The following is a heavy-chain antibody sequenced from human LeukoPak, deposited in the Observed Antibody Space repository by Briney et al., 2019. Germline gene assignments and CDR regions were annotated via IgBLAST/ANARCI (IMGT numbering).Heavy chain of an antibody. CDR2: ITSSGDT. J-gene: IGHJ4*02. D-gene: IGHD6-13*01. V-gene: IGHV3-69-1*01. CDR1: GFTFSTYT. CDR3: AKEGRSTTPGY. Sequence: GGSLRLSCGASGFTFSTYTMDWGRRAPGKGLQWVSSITSSGDTYYADSVKGRFSISRDNAKNSLYLQMNNLRVEDTSVYYCAKEGRSTTPGYWGQGTLVIVSS.